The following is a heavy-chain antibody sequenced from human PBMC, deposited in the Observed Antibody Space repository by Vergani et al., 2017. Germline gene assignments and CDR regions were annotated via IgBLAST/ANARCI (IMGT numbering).Heavy chain of an antibody. J-gene: IGHJ2*01. V-gene: IGHV3-23*01. CDR3: VRLPRGPWNFDL. CDR2: ISARYPST. Sequence: EVQLLQSGVGVIQPGGSVRLSCAASGFTFSACPMTWVRQAPGKGLEWVSAISARYPSTYYADSVKGRFTISRDNTKNSLSLQMSGLRVEDTAVYYCVRLPRGPWNFDLWGRGTLITVSS. CDR1: GFTFSACP.